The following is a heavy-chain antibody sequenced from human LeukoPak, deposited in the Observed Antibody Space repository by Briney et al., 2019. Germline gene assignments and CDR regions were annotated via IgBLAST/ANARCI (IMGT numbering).Heavy chain of an antibody. J-gene: IGHJ4*02. Sequence: ETGGSLRLSCAASGFTFSDFYMSWIRQAPGTGLGWLSDISSSSTDTNYADSVKGRFTISRDNAKNSLFLQLNSLRAEDTAVYYCARKTYYYDSGSYSKSYYFDYWGQGTLVTVSS. CDR1: GFTFSDFY. CDR3: ARKTYYYDSGSYSKSYYFDY. D-gene: IGHD3-10*01. CDR2: ISSSSTDT. V-gene: IGHV3-11*06.